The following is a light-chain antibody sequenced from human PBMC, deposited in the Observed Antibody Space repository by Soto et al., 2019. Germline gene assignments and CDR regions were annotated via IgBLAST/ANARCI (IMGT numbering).Light chain of an antibody. CDR3: SSYAGSNNV. Sequence: QSVLTQPPSASGSPGQSVTISCTGTSSDVGGYNYVSWYQQHPGKAPKLMIYEVSKRPSGVPDRFSGSKSGSTASLTVPGLQAEDEADYYCSSYAGSNNVFGTGTKVTVL. CDR2: EVS. J-gene: IGLJ1*01. CDR1: SSDVGGYNY. V-gene: IGLV2-8*01.